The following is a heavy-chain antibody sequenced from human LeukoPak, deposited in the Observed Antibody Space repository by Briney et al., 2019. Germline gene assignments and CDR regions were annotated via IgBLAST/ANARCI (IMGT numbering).Heavy chain of an antibody. Sequence: ASVKVSCKVSGYTLTELSMHWVRQAPGKGLEWMGGFDPEDGETIYAQKFQGRVTMTEDTSTDTAYMELSSLRSEDTAVYYCATVWVIRFFGVNNWFDPWGQGTLVTVSS. J-gene: IGHJ5*02. D-gene: IGHD3-3*01. CDR3: ATVWVIRFFGVNNWFDP. CDR2: FDPEDGET. V-gene: IGHV1-24*01. CDR1: GYTLTELS.